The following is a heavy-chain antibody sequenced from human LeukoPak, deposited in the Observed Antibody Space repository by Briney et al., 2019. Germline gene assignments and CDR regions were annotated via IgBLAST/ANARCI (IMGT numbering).Heavy chain of an antibody. Sequence: GGSLRLSCTGSGFTVSSSYMSWVRQTPGKGLEWVSVMYSGGTTYYADSVKGRFTISRDNSKNTLYLQMNSLRAEDTAVYYCARFIAVAGLLGYGMDVWGQGTTVTVSS. CDR3: ARFIAVAGLLGYGMDV. V-gene: IGHV3-66*01. J-gene: IGHJ6*02. D-gene: IGHD6-19*01. CDR2: MYSGGTT. CDR1: GFTVSSSY.